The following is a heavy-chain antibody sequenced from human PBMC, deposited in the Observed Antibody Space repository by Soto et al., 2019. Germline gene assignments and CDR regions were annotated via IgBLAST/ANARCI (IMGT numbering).Heavy chain of an antibody. Sequence: PSETLSLTCTVSGGSISSSSYYWGWIRQPPGKGLEWIGSIYYSGSTYYNPSLKSRVTISVDTSKNQFSLKLSSVTAADTAVYYCASKDSSGYYIQLFDYWGQGTLVTVSS. CDR2: IYYSGST. CDR1: GGSISSSSYY. CDR3: ASKDSSGYYIQLFDY. D-gene: IGHD3-22*01. V-gene: IGHV4-39*01. J-gene: IGHJ4*02.